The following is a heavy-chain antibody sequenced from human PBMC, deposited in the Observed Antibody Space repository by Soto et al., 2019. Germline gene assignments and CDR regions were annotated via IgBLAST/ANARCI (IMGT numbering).Heavy chain of an antibody. CDR2: INHSGST. Sequence: QVQLQQWGAGLLKPSETLSLTCAVYGGSFSGYYWSWIRQPPGKGLEWIGEINHSGSTNYNPSLKSRVTISADTSKNQFSLKLSSVTAADTAVYYCARTRLVRRYFDYWGQGTLVTVSS. V-gene: IGHV4-34*01. CDR1: GGSFSGYY. CDR3: ARTRLVRRYFDY. J-gene: IGHJ4*02. D-gene: IGHD6-19*01.